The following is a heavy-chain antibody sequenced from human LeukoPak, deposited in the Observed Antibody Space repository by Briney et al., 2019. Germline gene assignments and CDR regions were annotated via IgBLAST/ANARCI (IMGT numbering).Heavy chain of an antibody. CDR2: INHSGST. V-gene: IGHV4-34*01. CDR1: GGSFSGYY. CDR3: ARASIAARNFDY. J-gene: IGHJ4*02. Sequence: SETLSLTCAVYGGSFSGYYWSWIRQPPGKGLEWIGEINHSGSTNYNPSLRSRVTISVDTSKNQFSLKLSSVTAADTAVYYCARASIAARNFDYWGQGTLVTVSS. D-gene: IGHD6-6*01.